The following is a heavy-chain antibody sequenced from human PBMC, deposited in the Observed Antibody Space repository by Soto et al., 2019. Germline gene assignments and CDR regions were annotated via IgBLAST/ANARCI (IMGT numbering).Heavy chain of an antibody. CDR1: GGSVSSGSYY. CDR3: ARVTIPYSSSWTGTDY. D-gene: IGHD6-13*01. J-gene: IGHJ4*02. V-gene: IGHV4-61*01. Sequence: SETLSLTCTVSGGSVSSGSYYWSWIRQPPGKGLEWIGYIYYSGSTNYNPSLKSRVTISVDTSKNQFSLKLSSVTAADTAVYYCARVTIPYSSSWTGTDYWGQGTLVTVSS. CDR2: IYYSGST.